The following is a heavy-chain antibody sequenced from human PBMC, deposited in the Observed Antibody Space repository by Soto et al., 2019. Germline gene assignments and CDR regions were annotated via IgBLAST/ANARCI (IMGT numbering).Heavy chain of an antibody. V-gene: IGHV3-7*01. CDR2: IKEDGSDK. CDR1: GFTFNTYW. D-gene: IGHD6-25*01. CDR3: ARFTRGSSGDY. J-gene: IGHJ4*02. Sequence: GGSLRLSCVASGFTFNTYWMSWVRQAPGKGLEWVANIKEDGSDKYYVDSVKGRFTISRDNAKNLLYLRMNSLGAGDTAMYYCARFTRGSSGDYWGQGTLVTVYS.